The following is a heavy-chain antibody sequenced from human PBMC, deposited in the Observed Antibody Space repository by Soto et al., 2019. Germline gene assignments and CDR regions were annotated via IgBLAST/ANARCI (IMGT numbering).Heavy chain of an antibody. CDR1: GGTFSSYT. J-gene: IGHJ4*02. V-gene: IGHV1-69*08. Sequence: QVQLVQSGAEVKKPGSSVKVSCKASGGTFSSYTISWVRQAPGQGLEWMGRIIPILGIANYAQKFQGRVTTTADKSTSTAYMELSSLRSEDTAVYYCARDREEYPNDYWGQGTLVTVSS. CDR3: ARDREEYPNDY. CDR2: IIPILGIA. D-gene: IGHD3-10*01.